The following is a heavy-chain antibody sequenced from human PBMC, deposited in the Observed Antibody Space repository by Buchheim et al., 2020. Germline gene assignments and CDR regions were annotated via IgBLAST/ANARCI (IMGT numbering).Heavy chain of an antibody. Sequence: EVQLVESGGGLVQPGGSLKLSCAASGFTFSGSAMHWVRQASGKGLEWVGRIRSKANSYETAYAASVKGRFTISRDDSKNTAYLQMNSLKTEDTAVYYCTRHPEMATATYPDSWGQGTL. D-gene: IGHD5-24*01. V-gene: IGHV3-73*02. CDR3: TRHPEMATATYPDS. CDR1: GFTFSGSA. CDR2: IRSKANSYET. J-gene: IGHJ5*02.